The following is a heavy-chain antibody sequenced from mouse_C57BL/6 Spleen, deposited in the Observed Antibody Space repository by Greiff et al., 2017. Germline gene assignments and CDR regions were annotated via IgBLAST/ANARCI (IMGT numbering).Heavy chain of an antibody. CDR2: INPNYGTT. V-gene: IGHV1-39*01. J-gene: IGHJ3*01. CDR1: GYSFTDHN. Sequence: EVQLQQSGPELVMPGASVKISCKASGYSFTDHNMNWVKQSNGKSLEWIGVINPNYGTTSYNQKFKGKATLTVDQSSSTAYMQLNSLTSVYSAVYYGAKSTAQVFRAYWGHGTLGTVSA. D-gene: IGHD3-2*02. CDR3: AKSTAQVFRAY.